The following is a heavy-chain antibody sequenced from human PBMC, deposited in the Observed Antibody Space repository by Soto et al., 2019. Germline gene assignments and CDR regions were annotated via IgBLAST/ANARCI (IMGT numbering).Heavy chain of an antibody. D-gene: IGHD2-15*01. Sequence: QVTLKESGPVLVKPTETLTLTCTVSGFSLSNARMGVSWIRQPPGKALEWLAHIVSNDEKSYSTSLKSRLTISKDTSKSQVVLTMTSMDPVDTATYYCARIVVPGYAFDIWGQVTMVTVSS. CDR3: ARIVVPGYAFDI. J-gene: IGHJ3*02. CDR1: GFSLSNARMG. V-gene: IGHV2-26*01. CDR2: IVSNDEK.